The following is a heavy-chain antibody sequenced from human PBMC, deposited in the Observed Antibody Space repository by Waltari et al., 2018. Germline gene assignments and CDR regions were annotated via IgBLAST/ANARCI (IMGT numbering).Heavy chain of an antibody. J-gene: IGHJ4*02. CDR1: GITFSNYA. Sequence: EVQLLESGGDLVQPGGSLRLSCAASGITFSNYAINWVRLAPGTGLVWVAAMTVGDDTYYADSVKGRLTISRDTSKDTVHLQMNGLRAEDTAVYYCATPFYNWDDPLHSWGQGTLVTVSS. D-gene: IGHD1-20*01. CDR3: ATPFYNWDDPLHS. CDR2: MTVGDDT. V-gene: IGHV3-23*01.